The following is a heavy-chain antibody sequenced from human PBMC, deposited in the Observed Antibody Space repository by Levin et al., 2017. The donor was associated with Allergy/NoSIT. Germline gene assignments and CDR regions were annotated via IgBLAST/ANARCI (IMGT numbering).Heavy chain of an antibody. CDR2: ISSSGNTI. Sequence: GGSLRLSCAASGFTFSDHYMSWIRQAPGKGLEWVSDISSSGNTIYYADSVKGRFTISRDNAKNSLYLQMNSLRAEDTAVYYCARAYASSSRGGGYWGQGTLVTVSS. V-gene: IGHV3-11*01. J-gene: IGHJ4*02. D-gene: IGHD6-6*01. CDR1: GFTFSDHY. CDR3: ARAYASSSRGGGY.